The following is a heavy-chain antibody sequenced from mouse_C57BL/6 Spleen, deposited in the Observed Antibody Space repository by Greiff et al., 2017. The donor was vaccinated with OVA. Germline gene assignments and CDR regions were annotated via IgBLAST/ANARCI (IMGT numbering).Heavy chain of an antibody. J-gene: IGHJ4*01. D-gene: IGHD2-2*01. V-gene: IGHV5-16*01. Sequence: EVQGVESEGGLVQPGSSMKLSCTASGFTFSDYYMAWVRQVPEKGLEWVANINYDGSSTYYLDSLKSRFIISRDTEKNILYLQMSILKAEDTATDYCARESGYDYYAMDYWGQGTSVTVSS. CDR3: ARESGYDYYAMDY. CDR1: GFTFSDYY. CDR2: INYDGSST.